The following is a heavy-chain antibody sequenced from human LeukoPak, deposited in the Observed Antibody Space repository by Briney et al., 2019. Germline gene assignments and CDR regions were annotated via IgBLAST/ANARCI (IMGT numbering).Heavy chain of an antibody. CDR2: ISGSGGST. J-gene: IGHJ5*02. Sequence: GRSLRLSCAASGFTFSSYAMRWVRHAPGKGLEWVSAISGSGGSTYYADSVKGRLTIPRDNSKNTLYLQMNSLRAEDTAVYYCARSIVGATPFDPWGQGTLVTVSS. D-gene: IGHD1-26*01. V-gene: IGHV3-23*01. CDR1: GFTFSSYA. CDR3: ARSIVGATPFDP.